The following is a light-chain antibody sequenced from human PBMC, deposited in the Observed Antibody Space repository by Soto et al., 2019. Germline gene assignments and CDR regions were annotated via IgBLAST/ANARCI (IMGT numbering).Light chain of an antibody. J-gene: IGKJ1*01. CDR3: QQSYSTPRT. V-gene: IGKV1-39*01. Sequence: DIQMTQSPSSLSASVGARVTTTCRASQSISSYLNWYQQKPGKAPKLLIYAASSLQSGVPSRFSGSGSGTDFTLTISSLQPDDLATYYCQQSYSTPRTFGQGTKVEIK. CDR1: QSISSY. CDR2: AAS.